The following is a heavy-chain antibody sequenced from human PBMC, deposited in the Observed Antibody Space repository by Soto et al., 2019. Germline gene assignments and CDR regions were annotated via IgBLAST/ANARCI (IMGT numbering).Heavy chain of an antibody. J-gene: IGHJ2*01. CDR2: IYYTGTT. V-gene: IGHV4-59*01. Sequence: QVQLQESGPGLVRPSETLSLTCTVSGGSISSYYWSWIRQPPGKGLEWIGYIYYTGTTNYNPSLKSRVTISVDTSKNQLSLNLRSVTAADTAVYYCARDSIVAAANWYFHLCGRGTLVTVSS. CDR3: ARDSIVAAANWYFHL. CDR1: GGSISSYY. D-gene: IGHD2-2*01.